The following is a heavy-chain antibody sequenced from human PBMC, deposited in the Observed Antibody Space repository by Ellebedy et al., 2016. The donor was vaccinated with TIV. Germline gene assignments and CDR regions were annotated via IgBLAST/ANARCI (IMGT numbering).Heavy chain of an antibody. CDR3: ARGRTISGLFDS. Sequence: GESLKISCAASGFTFSSYAMHWVRQAPGKGLEWVAVISYDGSNKYYADSVKGRFTISRDNSKNTLYLQMNSLRAEDTAVYYCARGRTISGLFDSWGRGIRVTVSS. D-gene: IGHD3-3*01. CDR1: GFTFSSYA. V-gene: IGHV3-30-3*01. CDR2: ISYDGSNK. J-gene: IGHJ4*01.